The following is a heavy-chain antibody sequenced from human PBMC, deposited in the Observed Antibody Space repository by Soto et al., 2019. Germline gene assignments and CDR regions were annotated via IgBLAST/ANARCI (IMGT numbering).Heavy chain of an antibody. CDR2: ISASGATT. J-gene: IGHJ6*02. CDR1: GFTFSDYE. D-gene: IGHD3-10*01. CDR3: AKYYFGMGV. Sequence: LRLSCAASGFTFSDYEVNWVRQAPGKGLEWISYISASGATTHYADSVRGRLTISRDNAKNSVYLQMNSLRADDTGVYYCAKYYFGMGVWGQGTTVTVSS. V-gene: IGHV3-48*03.